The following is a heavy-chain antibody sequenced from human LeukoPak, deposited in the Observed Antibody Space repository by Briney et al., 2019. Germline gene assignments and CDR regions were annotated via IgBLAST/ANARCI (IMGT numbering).Heavy chain of an antibody. CDR1: GFTFSSYA. J-gene: IGHJ5*02. CDR3: AKRWDYDFWSGYPPRDWFDP. V-gene: IGHV3-23*01. D-gene: IGHD3-3*01. Sequence: GGSLRLSCAASGFTFSSYAMSWVRQAPGKGLEWVSAISGSGGCTYYADSVKGRFTISRDNSKNTLYLQMNSLRAEDTAVYYCAKRWDYDFWSGYPPRDWFDPWGQGTLVTVSS. CDR2: ISGSGGCT.